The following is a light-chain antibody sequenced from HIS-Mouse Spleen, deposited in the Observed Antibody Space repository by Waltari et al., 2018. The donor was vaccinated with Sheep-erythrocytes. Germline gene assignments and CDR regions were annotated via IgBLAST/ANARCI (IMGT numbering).Light chain of an antibody. CDR1: QSISSY. J-gene: IGKJ4*01. CDR2: AAS. V-gene: IGKV1-39*01. CDR3: QQSYSTPPLT. Sequence: DIQMTQSPSSLSASVGDRVTITCRASQSISSYLNWYQQNPGKAPKLLIYAASSLQSGVTSRFSGSGSGTDFTLTISSLQPEDFATYYCQQSYSTPPLTFGGGTKVEIK.